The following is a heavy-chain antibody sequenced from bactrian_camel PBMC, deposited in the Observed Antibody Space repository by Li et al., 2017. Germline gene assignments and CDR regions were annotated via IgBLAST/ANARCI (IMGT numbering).Heavy chain of an antibody. D-gene: IGHD2*01. Sequence: HVQLVESGGGSVQAGGSLRLSCTASGFTFDDSDTAWYRQAPGNQCEMVATLTPDGITVYADSAKGRFTISQDNAKRTLYLQMNSLKPADTAVYHCAADRMGGHTITIGARGPRSPSP. J-gene: IGHJ4*01. V-gene: IGHV3S53*01. CDR3: AADRMGGHTIT. CDR1: GFTFDDSD. CDR2: LTPDGIT.